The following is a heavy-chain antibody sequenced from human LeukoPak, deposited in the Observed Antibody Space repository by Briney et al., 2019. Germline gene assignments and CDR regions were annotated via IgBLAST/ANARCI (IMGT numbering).Heavy chain of an antibody. CDR1: GGSISSGGYY. D-gene: IGHD2-2*01. Sequence: PSETLSLTCTVSGGSISSGGYYWSWIRQHPGKGLEWIGYIYYSGSTYYNPSLKSRVTISVDTSKNQFSLKLSSVTAADTAVYYCARGLDIVVVPAVFSPDHDAFDIWGQGTMVTVSS. V-gene: IGHV4-31*03. CDR3: ARGLDIVVVPAVFSPDHDAFDI. J-gene: IGHJ3*02. CDR2: IYYSGST.